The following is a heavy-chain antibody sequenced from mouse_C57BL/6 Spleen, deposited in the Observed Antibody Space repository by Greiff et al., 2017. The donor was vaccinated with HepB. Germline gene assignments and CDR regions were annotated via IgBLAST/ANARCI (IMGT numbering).Heavy chain of an antibody. J-gene: IGHJ4*01. V-gene: IGHV1-59*01. CDR1: GYTFTSYW. Sequence: QVQLKQPGAELVRPGTSVKLSCKASGYTFTSYWMHWVKQRPGQGLEWIGVIDPSDSYTNYNQKFKGKATLTVDTSSSTAYMQLSSLTSEDSAVYYCARRTTALYYYAMDYWGQGTSVTVSS. D-gene: IGHD1-2*01. CDR3: ARRTTALYYYAMDY. CDR2: IDPSDSYT.